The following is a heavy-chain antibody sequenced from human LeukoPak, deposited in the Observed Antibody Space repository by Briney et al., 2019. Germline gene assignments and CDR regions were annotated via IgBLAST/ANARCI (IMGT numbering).Heavy chain of an antibody. CDR1: GGSFSAYY. CDR3: ARPIGGAGMHAFDI. D-gene: IGHD6-13*01. J-gene: IGHJ3*02. V-gene: IGHV4-34*01. Sequence: SETLSHSCGVYGGSFSAYYWSWIRQPPGKGLEWIGEIYHSGSTNYNPSLKSRVTISVDTSKNQFSLKLSSVTAADTAVYYCARPIGGAGMHAFDIWSQGTMVTVSS. CDR2: IYHSGST.